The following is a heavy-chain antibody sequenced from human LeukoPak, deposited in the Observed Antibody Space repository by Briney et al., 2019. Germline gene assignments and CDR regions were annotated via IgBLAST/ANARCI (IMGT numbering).Heavy chain of an antibody. CDR2: ISGSGGST. CDR1: GFSFSSNS. CDR3: AISRDYGDYYFDY. Sequence: PGGSLRLSCAASGFSFSSNSMSWVRQAPGKGLEWVSAISGSGGSTYYADSVKGRFTISRDNSKNTLYLQMNSLRAEDTAVYYCAISRDYGDYYFDYWGQGTLVTVSS. V-gene: IGHV3-23*01. D-gene: IGHD4-17*01. J-gene: IGHJ4*02.